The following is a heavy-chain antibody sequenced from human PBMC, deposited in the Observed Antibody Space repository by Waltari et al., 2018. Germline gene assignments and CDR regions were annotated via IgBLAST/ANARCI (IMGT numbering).Heavy chain of an antibody. CDR2: PSVIGTRT. J-gene: IGHJ4*02. CDR3: AKDPYSGGWHPRRGYFDS. D-gene: IGHD6-19*01. Sequence: EVQLLESGGGLAQPGGSLRLSCAASGFTFSNYAMSWLRQTPGQGRGWGVSPSVIGTRTSYPASGKCRFTRSRDNAKKTLFLQMDSLRSEDSALYYCAKDPYSGGWHPRRGYFDSWGQGTQVTVSS. V-gene: IGHV3-23*01. CDR1: GFTFSNYA.